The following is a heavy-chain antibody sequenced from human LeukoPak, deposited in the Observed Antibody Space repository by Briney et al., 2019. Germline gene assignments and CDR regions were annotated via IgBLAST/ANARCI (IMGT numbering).Heavy chain of an antibody. CDR3: ARARGYSSSWSSPNDAFDI. D-gene: IGHD6-13*01. Sequence: PSETLSLTCTVSGGSISSYYWSWIRQPAGKGLEWIGRIYTSGSTNYNPSLKSRVTMSVGTSKNQFSLKLSSVTAADTAVYYCARARGYSSSWSSPNDAFDIWGQGTMVTVSS. J-gene: IGHJ3*02. CDR1: GGSISSYY. CDR2: IYTSGST. V-gene: IGHV4-4*07.